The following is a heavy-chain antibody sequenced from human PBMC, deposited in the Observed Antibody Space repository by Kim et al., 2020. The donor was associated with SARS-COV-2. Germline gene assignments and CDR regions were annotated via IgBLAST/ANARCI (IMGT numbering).Heavy chain of an antibody. CDR3: AIGTSGYPYYFDY. J-gene: IGHJ4*02. Sequence: SETLSLTCTVSADSSASGAYYWNWVRQQPGRGLEWIGSMYYSGSAYFNPSLKSRVAMSVDTSQTHFYLNLTSVNASDTAIYYCAIGTSGYPYYFDYWGQGTLVAVSS. D-gene: IGHD3-9*01. CDR1: ADSSASGAYY. V-gene: IGHV4-31*03. CDR2: MYYSGSA.